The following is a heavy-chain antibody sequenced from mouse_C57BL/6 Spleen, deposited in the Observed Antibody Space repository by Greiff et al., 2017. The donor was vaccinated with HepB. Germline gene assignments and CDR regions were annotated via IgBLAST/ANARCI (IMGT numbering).Heavy chain of an antibody. V-gene: IGHV1-62-2*01. CDR2: FYPGSGSI. J-gene: IGHJ3*01. D-gene: IGHD2-4*01. Sequence: QVQLKESGAELVKPGASVKLSCKASGYTFTEYTIHWVKQRSGQGLEWIGWFYPGSGSIKYNEKFKDKATLTADKSSSTVYMELSRVTSADSAVYFCARHEDMVYDYASFAYWGQGTLVTVSA. CDR3: ARHEDMVYDYASFAY. CDR1: GYTFTEYT.